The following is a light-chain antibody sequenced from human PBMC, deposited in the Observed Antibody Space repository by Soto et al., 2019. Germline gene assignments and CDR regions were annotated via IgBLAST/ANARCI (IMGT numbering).Light chain of an antibody. CDR2: KAS. V-gene: IGKV1-5*03. J-gene: IGKJ1*01. CDR3: QHYNTYSEA. Sequence: DIPLTQSPSTLSGSVGDRVTITCRASQTISSWLAWYQQKPGKAPKLLIYKASTLKSGVPSRFSGSASGTEFTLTISSLQPDDFATYYCQHYNTYSEAFGQGTKVDI. CDR1: QTISSW.